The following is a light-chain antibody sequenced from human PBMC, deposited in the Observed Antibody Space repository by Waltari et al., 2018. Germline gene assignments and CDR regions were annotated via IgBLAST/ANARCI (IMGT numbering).Light chain of an antibody. CDR1: LRVNTN. CDR2: AAS. CDR3: QQYHKWPPGG. J-gene: IGKJ4*01. V-gene: IGKV3-15*01. Sequence: VVTQSPATLSVSPGKTVTLSCRASLRVNTNLAWYQQKPGQAPRLLIFAASTRAPGIPSRFGGSGSGTEFTLTITSLQFEDVGVYFCQQYHKWPPGGFGGGTKVEIE.